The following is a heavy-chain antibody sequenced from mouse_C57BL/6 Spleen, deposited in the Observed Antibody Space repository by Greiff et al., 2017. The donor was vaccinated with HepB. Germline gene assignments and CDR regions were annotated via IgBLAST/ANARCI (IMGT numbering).Heavy chain of an antibody. J-gene: IGHJ3*01. CDR3: ARSNYYGSSPRLAWFAY. CDR1: GYTFTGYW. D-gene: IGHD1-1*01. V-gene: IGHV1-9*01. CDR2: ILPGSGST. Sequence: QVHVKQSGAELMKPGASVKLSCKATGYTFTGYWIEWVKQRPGHGLEWIGEILPGSGSTNYNEKFKGKATLTADTSSNTAYMQLSSLTTDDSAIYYCARSNYYGSSPRLAWFAYWGQGTLVTVSA.